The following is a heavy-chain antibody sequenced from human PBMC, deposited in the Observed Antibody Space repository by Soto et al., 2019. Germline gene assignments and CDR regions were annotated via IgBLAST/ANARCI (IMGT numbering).Heavy chain of an antibody. CDR3: ARTTFYDVFTAYYSLFDY. J-gene: IGHJ4*02. Sequence: QVHLQESGPGLVKPSQTLTLTCTVSGGSISSGRFYWGRIRQNPGKGREWIGHISDSGSSYYTPSLGSPVTISVDTSKNQFSLKLSAVTAADTAVYFCARTTFYDVFTAYYSLFDYWGQGTMVTVSS. D-gene: IGHD3-9*01. CDR2: ISDSGSS. CDR1: GGSISSGRFY. V-gene: IGHV4-31*01.